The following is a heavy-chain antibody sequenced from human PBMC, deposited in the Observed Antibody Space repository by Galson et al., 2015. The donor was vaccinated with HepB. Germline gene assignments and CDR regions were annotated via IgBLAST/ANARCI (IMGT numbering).Heavy chain of an antibody. CDR1: GYTFTDYY. Sequence: SVKVSCEASGYTFTDYYIHWVRQALGQGLEWLGGIHPNSGDTQYAQKFQGRVTMTRDTSITTVYMELSTLRSDDTAVYYCARYCVTSNCYGMDLWGHGTTVTVSS. D-gene: IGHD2-21*01. CDR2: IHPNSGDT. J-gene: IGHJ6*02. V-gene: IGHV1-2*02. CDR3: ARYCVTSNCYGMDL.